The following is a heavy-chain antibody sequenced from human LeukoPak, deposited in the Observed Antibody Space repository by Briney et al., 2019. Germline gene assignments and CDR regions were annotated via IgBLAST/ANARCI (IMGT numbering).Heavy chain of an antibody. CDR1: SGSISSSSYY. D-gene: IGHD2-2*01. V-gene: IGHV3-66*01. J-gene: IGHJ4*02. CDR2: IYSGGST. CDR3: ARATPPRVLVPFDY. Sequence: ETLSLTCTVSSGSISSSSYYWGWIRQSPGKGLEWVSVIYSGGSTYYADSVKGRFTISRDNSKNTLYLQMNSLRAEDTAVYYCARATPPRVLVPFDYWGQGTLVTVSS.